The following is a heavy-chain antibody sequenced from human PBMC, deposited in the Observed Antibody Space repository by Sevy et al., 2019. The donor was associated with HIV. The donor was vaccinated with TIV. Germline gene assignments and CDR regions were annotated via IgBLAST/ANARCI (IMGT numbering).Heavy chain of an antibody. J-gene: IGHJ3*02. CDR2: ISGLSNYK. CDR3: ARRGPSTVHDAFVI. CDR1: GFTFTDFY. D-gene: IGHD4-17*01. V-gene: IGHV3-21*01. Sequence: GGSLRLSCAASGFTFTDFYLNWVRQAPGKGLEWVSSISGLSNYKFYADSMKGRFTISRDNAENSIYLQMNSLRAEDTAVYFCARRGPSTVHDAFVIWGQGTMVTVSS.